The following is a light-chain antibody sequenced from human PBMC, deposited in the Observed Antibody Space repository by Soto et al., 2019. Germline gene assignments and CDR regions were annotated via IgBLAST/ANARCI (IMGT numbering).Light chain of an antibody. CDR1: QSVSNNY. J-gene: IGKJ1*01. V-gene: IGKV3-20*01. CDR3: QQYGSSGT. CDR2: GAS. Sequence: IVLTQAPATLSLSPGERATLSCRASQSVSNNYLAWYQQKPGQAPRLLIYGASNRATGIPDRFSGSGSGTDFTLTISRLEPDDFAVYYCQQYGSSGTFGQGTKVDIK.